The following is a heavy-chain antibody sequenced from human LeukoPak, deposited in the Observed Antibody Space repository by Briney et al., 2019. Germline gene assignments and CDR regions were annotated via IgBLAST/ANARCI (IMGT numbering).Heavy chain of an antibody. J-gene: IGHJ4*02. CDR1: GGSFSSYY. D-gene: IGHD3-22*01. Sequence: SETLYLTCAVYGGSFSSYYWSWIRQPPGKGLEWIGKINYSGSTNYNPSLKSRVTISVDMSKNQFSLKLSSVIAADTAVYYCARLIYYDSSGYLDYWGQGSLVTVSS. CDR2: INYSGST. CDR3: ARLIYYDSSGYLDY. V-gene: IGHV4-34*01.